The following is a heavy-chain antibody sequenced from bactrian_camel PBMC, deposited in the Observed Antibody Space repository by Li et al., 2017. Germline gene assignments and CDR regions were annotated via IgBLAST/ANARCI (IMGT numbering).Heavy chain of an antibody. Sequence: HVQLVESGGGSVQAGESLRLSCLAAENLYGNTCCMGWFRQGPKNERERVAITYTGGGSEYYADSVKGRFSLSHAGRTLFLQMNSLKPEDTAVYYCAPDAGQSRCSNGYCYCAWGEGTQVTVS. CDR3: APDAGQSRCSNGYCYCA. CDR1: ENLYGNTCC. D-gene: IGHD2*01. J-gene: IGHJ4*01. V-gene: IGHV3S54*01. CDR2: TYTGGGSE.